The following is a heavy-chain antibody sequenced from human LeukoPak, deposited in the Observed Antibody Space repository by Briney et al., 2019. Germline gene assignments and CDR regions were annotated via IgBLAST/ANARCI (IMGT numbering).Heavy chain of an antibody. Sequence: SETLSLTCTVSGGSISSGDYYWSWIRQPPGKGLEWIGYIYYSGSTYYNPSLKSRVTISVDTSKNQFSLKLSSVTAADTAVYYCARDKIVVVPAAISSRRSYYMDVWGKGTTVTVSS. D-gene: IGHD2-2*02. CDR2: IYYSGST. CDR1: GGSISSGDYY. CDR3: ARDKIVVVPAAISSRRSYYMDV. J-gene: IGHJ6*03. V-gene: IGHV4-30-4*08.